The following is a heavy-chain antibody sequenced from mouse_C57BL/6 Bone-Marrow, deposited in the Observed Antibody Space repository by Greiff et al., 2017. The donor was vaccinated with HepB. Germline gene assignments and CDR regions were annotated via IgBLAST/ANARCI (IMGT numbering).Heavy chain of an antibody. Sequence: EVQLVESGGGLVKPGGSLKLSCAASGFTFSDYGMHWVRQAPEKGLEWVAYISSGSSTIYYADTVKGRFPISRDNAKNTLFLQMTSLRSEDTAMYYCARPYRGAMDYWGQGTSVTVSS. CDR2: ISSGSSTI. V-gene: IGHV5-17*01. J-gene: IGHJ4*01. CDR1: GFTFSDYG. CDR3: ARPYRGAMDY.